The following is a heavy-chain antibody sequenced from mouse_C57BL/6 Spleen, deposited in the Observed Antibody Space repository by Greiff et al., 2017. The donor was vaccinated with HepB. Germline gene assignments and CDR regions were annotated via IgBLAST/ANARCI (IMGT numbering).Heavy chain of an antibody. D-gene: IGHD1-1*01. CDR1: GYSFTDYN. CDR2: INPNYGTT. V-gene: IGHV1-39*01. Sequence: VQLKQSGPELVKPGASVKISCKASGYSFTDYNMNWVKQSNGKSLEWIGVINPNYGTTSYNQKFKGKATLTVDQSSSTAYMKLNSLTSEDSAVYYWARDYGSNYEYYLDDWGKGTTLTGSS. J-gene: IGHJ2*01. CDR3: ARDYGSNYEYYLDD.